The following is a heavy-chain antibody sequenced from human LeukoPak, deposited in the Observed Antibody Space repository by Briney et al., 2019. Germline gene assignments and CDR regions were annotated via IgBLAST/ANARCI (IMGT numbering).Heavy chain of an antibody. CDR1: GGSISSYY. Sequence: PSETLSLTCTVSGGSISSYYWSWIRQPPGKGLEWIGYIYYSGSTNYNPSLKSRVTISVDTSKNQFSLKLSSVTAADTAVYYCARIAVAGYGDYYFDYWGQGTLVTVSS. J-gene: IGHJ4*02. V-gene: IGHV4-59*08. CDR2: IYYSGST. CDR3: ARIAVAGYGDYYFDY. D-gene: IGHD6-19*01.